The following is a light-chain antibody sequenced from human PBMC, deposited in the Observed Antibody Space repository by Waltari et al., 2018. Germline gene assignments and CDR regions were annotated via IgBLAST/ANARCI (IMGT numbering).Light chain of an antibody. CDR2: AAS. V-gene: IGKV1-8*01. Sequence: AIRMTQSPSSLSASTGESVTITCRASQGISSYLAWYQQKPGKAPKLLIYAASTLQSGVPSRFSGSGSGTDFTLTISCLQSEDFATYYCQQYYSYPVFGGGTKVEIK. CDR3: QQYYSYPV. J-gene: IGKJ4*01. CDR1: QGISSY.